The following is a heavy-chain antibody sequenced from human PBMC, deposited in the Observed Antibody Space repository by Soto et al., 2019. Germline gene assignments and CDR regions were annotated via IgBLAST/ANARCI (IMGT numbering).Heavy chain of an antibody. CDR3: AGTTYGSGSYYNFWAYYYYYGMDV. CDR1: GYIFTDYY. V-gene: IGHV1-2*06. CDR2: INPYSGGT. D-gene: IGHD3-10*01. J-gene: IGHJ6*02. Sequence: ASVKVSCKASGYIFTDYYMHWVRQAPGQELGWMGRINPYSGGTNYAQKLQGRVTMTTDTSTSTAYMELRSLRSDDTAVYYCAGTTYGSGSYYNFWAYYYYYGMDVWGQGTTVTV.